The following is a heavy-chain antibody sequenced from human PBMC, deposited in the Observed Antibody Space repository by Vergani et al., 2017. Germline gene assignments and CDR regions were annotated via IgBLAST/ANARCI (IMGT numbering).Heavy chain of an antibody. J-gene: IGHJ4*02. V-gene: IGHV4-39*01. CDR3: AGQRPGSGWSPGDFDD. Sequence: QLQLQQSGPGLVKPSETLFLTCTVSADSISSGSYYWGWIRQPPGKSLEWIGSIYYSGLTYYNPSLKSRVGISVDTSKKQFSLKVTSVTAADTAVYFFAGQRPGSGWSPGDFDDWGQGILVTVSS. CDR2: IYYSGLT. D-gene: IGHD6-19*01. CDR1: ADSISSGSYY.